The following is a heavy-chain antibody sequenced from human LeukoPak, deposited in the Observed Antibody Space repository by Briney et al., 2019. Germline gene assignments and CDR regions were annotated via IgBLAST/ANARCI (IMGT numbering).Heavy chain of an antibody. V-gene: IGHV4-38-2*01. J-gene: IGHJ4*02. CDR3: ARQTWYYDILTGYYVRYFDY. CDR1: GYSISSGYY. D-gene: IGHD3-9*01. CDR2: IYHSGST. Sequence: SETLSLTCAVSGYSISSGYYWGWIRQPPGKGLEWIGSIYHSGSTYYNPSLKSRVTISVGTSKNQFSLKLSSVTAADTAVYYCARQTWYYDILTGYYVRYFDYWGQGTLVTVSS.